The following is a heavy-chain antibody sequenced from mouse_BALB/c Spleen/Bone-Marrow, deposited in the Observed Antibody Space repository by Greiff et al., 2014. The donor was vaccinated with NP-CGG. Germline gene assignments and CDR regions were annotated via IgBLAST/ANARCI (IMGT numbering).Heavy chain of an antibody. CDR1: GFTFNTYA. CDR2: IRSKSNNYTT. D-gene: IGHD2-1*01. V-gene: IGHV10-1*02. CDR3: VRHGYGNYGAMDY. Sequence: DVKLVESGGGLVQPKGSLKHSCAASGFTFNTYAMNWVRQAPGKGLEWVARIRSKSNNYTTYYADSVKDRFTISRYDSQNMLHLQMNNLKTEDTAMYYCVRHGYGNYGAMDYWGQGTSVTVSS. J-gene: IGHJ4*01.